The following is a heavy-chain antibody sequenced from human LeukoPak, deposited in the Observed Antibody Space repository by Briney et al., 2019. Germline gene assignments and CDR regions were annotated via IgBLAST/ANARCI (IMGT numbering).Heavy chain of an antibody. CDR3: ARGRRRYGNV. CDR1: GGSFSGYY. V-gene: IGHV4-34*01. Sequence: PSETLSLTCAVYGGSFSGYYWSWIRQPPGKGLEWIGEINHSGSTNYNPSLKSRVTISVDTSKNQFSLKLSSVTAADTVVYYCARGRRRYGNVWGQGTTVTVSS. J-gene: IGHJ6*02. CDR2: INHSGST. D-gene: IGHD4-17*01.